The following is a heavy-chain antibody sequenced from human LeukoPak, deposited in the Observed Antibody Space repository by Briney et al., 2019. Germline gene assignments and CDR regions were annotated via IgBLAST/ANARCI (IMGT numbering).Heavy chain of an antibody. D-gene: IGHD1-26*01. J-gene: IGHJ4*02. CDR2: INSHGSST. CDR3: ARDYSAFDY. CDR1: GFTFSSYW. V-gene: IGHV3-74*01. Sequence: GGSLRLSCAASGFTFSSYWMHWVRQAPGEGLVWVSRINSHGSSTIYADSVKGRFTISRDNAKSTLYLQMNSLRAEDTAVYYCARDYSAFDYWGQGTLVTVSS.